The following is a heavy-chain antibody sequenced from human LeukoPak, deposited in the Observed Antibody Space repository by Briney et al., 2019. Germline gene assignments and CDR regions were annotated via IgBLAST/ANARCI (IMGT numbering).Heavy chain of an antibody. V-gene: IGHV3-23*01. CDR2: ISGSGDST. Sequence: GGSLRLSCAASGFIFSSYAMSWVRQAPGRGLEWVSTISGSGDSTYYADSVKGRFTISRDISKNTLYLQMNNLRAEDTALYYCAKGAKDYWGQGTLVTVSS. J-gene: IGHJ4*02. CDR3: AKGAKDY. CDR1: GFIFSSYA.